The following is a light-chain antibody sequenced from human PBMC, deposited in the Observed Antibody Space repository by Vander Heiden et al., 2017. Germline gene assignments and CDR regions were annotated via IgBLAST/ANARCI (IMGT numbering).Light chain of an antibody. J-gene: IGLJ3*02. Sequence: QSALTQPASVSGSPVQTITIPCTGTSSDVGAYSYDSWHQQQPDKAPKLIIYNVTNRPSGVSKRFPGSKSGTTATLTISRLQAEDEADYYCSSYSSNDPGVFGGGTKLTVL. CDR2: NVT. V-gene: IGLV2-14*01. CDR1: SSDVGAYSY. CDR3: SSYSSNDPGV.